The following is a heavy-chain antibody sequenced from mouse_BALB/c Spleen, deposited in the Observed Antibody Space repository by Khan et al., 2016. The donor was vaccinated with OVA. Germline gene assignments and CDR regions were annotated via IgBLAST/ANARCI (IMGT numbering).Heavy chain of an antibody. CDR1: GYTFTSYT. D-gene: IGHD2-14*01. Sequence: VQLQQSGAELARPGASVKMSCKASGYTFTSYTIHWIKLRPGQGLEWIGFINPSNGYTNYNQKFKDKATLTADKSSTTVYMQLSSLISDDSAVYNCVRDGAYHRNDGWFAYWGQGTLVTVSA. CDR3: VRDGAYHRNDGWFAY. V-gene: IGHV1-4*01. J-gene: IGHJ3*01. CDR2: INPSNGYT.